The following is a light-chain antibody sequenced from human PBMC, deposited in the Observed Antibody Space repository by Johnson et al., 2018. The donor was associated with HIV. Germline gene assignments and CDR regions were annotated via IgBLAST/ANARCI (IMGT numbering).Light chain of an antibody. CDR2: END. CDR1: TSNIGNNY. CDR3: GTWDISLIAV. V-gene: IGLV1-51*02. Sequence: QAVLTQPPSVSAAPGQKVTISCSGSTSNIGNNYVSWYQQLPGTAPRLLIYENDKRPSGIPDRFSGSKSATSATLGITGLQTGDEADYYCGTWDISLIAVFGTGTKVTVL. J-gene: IGLJ1*01.